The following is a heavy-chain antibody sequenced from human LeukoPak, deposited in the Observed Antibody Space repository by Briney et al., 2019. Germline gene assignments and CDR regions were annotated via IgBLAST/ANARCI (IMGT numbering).Heavy chain of an antibody. V-gene: IGHV4-61*02. D-gene: IGHD3-3*01. CDR1: GGSISSGSYY. CDR2: IYTSGST. J-gene: IGHJ5*02. CDR3: ARVGFWSGYWFDP. Sequence: PSQTLSLTCTVSGGSISSGSYYWSWIRQPAGKGLEWIGRIYTSGSTNYNPSLKSRVTISVDTSKNQLSLKLSSVTAADTAVYYCARVGFWSGYWFDPWGQGTLVTVSS.